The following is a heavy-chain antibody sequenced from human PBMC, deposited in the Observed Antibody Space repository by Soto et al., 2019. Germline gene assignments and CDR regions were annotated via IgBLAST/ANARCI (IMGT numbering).Heavy chain of an antibody. D-gene: IGHD5-18*01. CDR1: GFTFSSYG. Sequence: GGSLRLSCAASGFTFSSYGMHWVRQAPGKGLEWVAVISYDGSNKYYADSVKGRFTISRDNSKNTLYLQMNSLRAEDTAVYYCAEAHGYSYGHFDYWGQGTLVTVSS. V-gene: IGHV3-30*18. CDR2: ISYDGSNK. CDR3: AEAHGYSYGHFDY. J-gene: IGHJ4*02.